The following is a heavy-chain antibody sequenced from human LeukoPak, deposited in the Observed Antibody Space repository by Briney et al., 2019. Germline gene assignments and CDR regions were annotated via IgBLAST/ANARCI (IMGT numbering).Heavy chain of an antibody. CDR2: IYSGGST. V-gene: IGHV3-53*01. J-gene: IGHJ4*02. Sequence: GSLRLSCAASGFTVSSNYMSWVRQAPRKGLEWVSVIYSGGSTYYADSVKGRFTISRDNSKNTLYLQMNSLRAEDTAVYYCARESLSSFDYWGQGTLVTVSS. CDR3: ARESLSSFDY. CDR1: GFTVSSNY.